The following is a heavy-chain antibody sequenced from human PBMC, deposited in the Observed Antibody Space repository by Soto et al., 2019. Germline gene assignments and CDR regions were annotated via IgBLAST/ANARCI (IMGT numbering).Heavy chain of an antibody. CDR1: GYNFTSYW. CDR3: ASPLRYCSSTSCPTGGEYYYGMDD. J-gene: IGHJ6*02. Sequence: GESLKISCKGSGYNFTSYWISWVRQMPGKGLEWMGRIDPSDSYTNYSPSFQGHVTISADKSIRTAYLQWSSLKASDTAMYYCASPLRYCSSTSCPTGGEYYYGMDDWVQGTTVTVSS. D-gene: IGHD2-2*01. V-gene: IGHV5-10-1*01. CDR2: IDPSDSYT.